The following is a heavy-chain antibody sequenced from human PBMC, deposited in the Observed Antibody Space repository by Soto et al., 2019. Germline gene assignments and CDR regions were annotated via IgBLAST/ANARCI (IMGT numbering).Heavy chain of an antibody. V-gene: IGHV1-18*01. Sequence: ASVKVSCKASGGTFTSYGISWVRQAPGQGLEWMGWISAYYGNTNYAQKLQSRVTMTTDTSTSTAYMELRSLRSDDTAVYYCARGSSWYRFFWFDPWGKGTLVTVSS. J-gene: IGHJ5*02. CDR1: GGTFTSYG. CDR3: ARGSSWYRFFWFDP. CDR2: ISAYYGNT. D-gene: IGHD6-13*01.